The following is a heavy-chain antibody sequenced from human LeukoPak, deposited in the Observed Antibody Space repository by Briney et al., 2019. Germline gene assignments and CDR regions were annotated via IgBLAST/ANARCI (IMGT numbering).Heavy chain of an antibody. V-gene: IGHV1-2*02. CDR1: GYTFTGYY. J-gene: IGHJ4*02. CDR2: INPNSGGT. Sequence: GASVKVSCKASGYTFTGYYMHWVRQAPGQGLEWMGWINPNSGGTNYAQKFQGRVTMTRDTSISTAYMELSRLRSDDTAVYYCTRDLLGFATTPLSDWGQGTLVTVSS. D-gene: IGHD4-17*01. CDR3: TRDLLGFATTPLSD.